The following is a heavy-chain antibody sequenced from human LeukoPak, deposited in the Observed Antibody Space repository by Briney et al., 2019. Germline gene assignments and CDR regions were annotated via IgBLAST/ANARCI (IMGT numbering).Heavy chain of an antibody. CDR1: GYTLTELS. CDR3: ATDPRGYSGPDY. CDR2: FDPEDVET. V-gene: IGHV1-24*01. J-gene: IGHJ4*02. Sequence: ASVKVSCKVSGYTLTELSMHWVRQAPGKGLEWMGGFDPEDVETVYAQKFQGRVNMTEDTSTETAYMELSSLRSEDTAVYYCATDPRGYSGPDYWGQGTLVTVSS. D-gene: IGHD5-12*01.